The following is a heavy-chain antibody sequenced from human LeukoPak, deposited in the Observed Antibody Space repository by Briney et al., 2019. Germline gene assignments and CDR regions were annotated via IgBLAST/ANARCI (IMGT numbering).Heavy chain of an antibody. CDR2: ISWNSGSI. D-gene: IGHD1-20*01. J-gene: IGHJ3*02. CDR3: AKAFGKYITSALDI. Sequence: SLRLSCAASGFIFDDYAMHWVRQAPGQGLEWVSGISWNSGSINYADSVKGRFTISRENAKNSLYLQMNSLRTEDTAWYYCAKAFGKYITSALDIWGQGTMVTVSS. CDR1: GFIFDDYA. V-gene: IGHV3-9*01.